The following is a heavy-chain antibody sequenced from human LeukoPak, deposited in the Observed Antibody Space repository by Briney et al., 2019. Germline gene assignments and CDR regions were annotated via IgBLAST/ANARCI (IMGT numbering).Heavy chain of an antibody. CDR1: GFTFSSYA. J-gene: IGHJ6*02. D-gene: IGHD3-10*02. Sequence: GGSLRLSCAASGFTFSSYAMSWVRQAPGKGLEWVSSISSSSSYIYYADSVKGRFTISRDNAKNSLYLQMNSLRAEDTAVYYCARDLFGYYYGMDVWGQGTTVTVSS. CDR2: ISSSSSYI. V-gene: IGHV3-21*01. CDR3: ARDLFGYYYGMDV.